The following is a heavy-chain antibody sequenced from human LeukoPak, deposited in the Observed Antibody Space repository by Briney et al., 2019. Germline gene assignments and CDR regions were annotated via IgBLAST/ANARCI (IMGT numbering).Heavy chain of an antibody. CDR2: INHSGST. J-gene: IGHJ4*02. Sequence: SETQSLTCAVYGGSFSGYYWSWIRQPPGKGLEWIGEINHSGSTNYNPSLKSRVTISVDTSKNQFSLKLSSVTAADTAVYYCVYDYGELDYWGQGTLVTVSS. CDR3: VYDYGELDY. V-gene: IGHV4-34*01. CDR1: GGSFSGYY. D-gene: IGHD4-17*01.